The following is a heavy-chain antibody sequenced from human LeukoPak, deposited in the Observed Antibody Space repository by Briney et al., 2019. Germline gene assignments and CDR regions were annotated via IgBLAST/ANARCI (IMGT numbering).Heavy chain of an antibody. J-gene: IGHJ5*02. CDR3: ARHVYISGGPWFDP. CDR2: IYYSGST. D-gene: IGHD6-19*01. Sequence: SETLSLTCTVSGGSISSNSDYWGWIRQPPGKGLEWIASIYYSGSTYYNPSLRSRVTISVDTSKNQFSLKLSSVTAADTAVYYCARHVYISGGPWFDPWGQGTLVTVSS. CDR1: GGSISSNSDY. V-gene: IGHV4-39*01.